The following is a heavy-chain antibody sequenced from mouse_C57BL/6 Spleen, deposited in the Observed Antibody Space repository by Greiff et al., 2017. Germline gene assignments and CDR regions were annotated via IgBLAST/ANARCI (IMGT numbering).Heavy chain of an antibody. CDR2: ISYDGSN. Sequence: ESGPGLVKPSQSLSLTCSVTGYSITSGYYWNWIRQFPGNKLEWMGYISYDGSNNYNPSLKNRISITRDTSKNQFFLKLNSVTTEDTATYYCARGDHYYGSSYSYYFDYWGQGTTLTVSS. CDR1: GYSITSGYY. J-gene: IGHJ2*01. CDR3: ARGDHYYGSSYSYYFDY. D-gene: IGHD1-1*01. V-gene: IGHV3-6*01.